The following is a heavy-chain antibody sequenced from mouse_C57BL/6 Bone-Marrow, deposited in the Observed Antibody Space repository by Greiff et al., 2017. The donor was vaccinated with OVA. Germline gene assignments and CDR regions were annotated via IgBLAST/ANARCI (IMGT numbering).Heavy chain of an antibody. D-gene: IGHD2-2*01. CDR3: TSAVTPEYYAMDY. CDR1: GYTFTDYE. J-gene: IGHJ4*01. CDR2: IDPETGGT. V-gene: IGHV1-15*01. Sequence: QVQLRQSGAELVRPGASVTLSCKASGYTFTDYEMHWVKQTPVHGLEWIGAIDPETGGTAYNQKFKGKAILTADKSSSTAYMELRSLTSEDSAVYYCTSAVTPEYYAMDYWGQGTSVTVSS.